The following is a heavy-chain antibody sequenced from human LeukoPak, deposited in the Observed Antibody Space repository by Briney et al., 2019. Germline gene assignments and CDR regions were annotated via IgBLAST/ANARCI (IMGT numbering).Heavy chain of an antibody. Sequence: SETLSLTCTVSGGSITSYYWSWIRQPPGKGLEWIGYIYYSGSTNYNPSLKSRVTISVDTSKNQFSLKLSSVTAADTAVYYCARHGYSSGSLAWFDPWGQGTQVTVSS. CDR2: IYYSGST. V-gene: IGHV4-59*01. J-gene: IGHJ5*02. D-gene: IGHD6-19*01. CDR1: GGSITSYY. CDR3: ARHGYSSGSLAWFDP.